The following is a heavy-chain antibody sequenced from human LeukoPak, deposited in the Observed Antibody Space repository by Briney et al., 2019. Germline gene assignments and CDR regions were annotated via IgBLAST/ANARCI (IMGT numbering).Heavy chain of an antibody. CDR1: GFTFSSYS. CDR2: ISSSSSYI. Sequence: GGSLRLSCAASGFTFSSYSMNWVRQAPGKGLEWVSSISSSSSYIYYADSVKGRFTISRDNAKNSLYLQMNSLRAEDTAVYYCANKKSSAYYYAAFDYWGQGTLVTVSS. CDR3: ANKKSSAYYYAAFDY. D-gene: IGHD3-22*01. J-gene: IGHJ4*02. V-gene: IGHV3-21*04.